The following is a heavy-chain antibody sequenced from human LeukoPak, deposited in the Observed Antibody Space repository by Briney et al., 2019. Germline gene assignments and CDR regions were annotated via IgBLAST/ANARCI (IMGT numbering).Heavy chain of an antibody. CDR3: ATLRSRRIAAQGNDY. Sequence: SETLSLTCAVYGGSFSGYYWSWIRQPPGKGLEWIGEINHSGSTNYNPSLKSRVTISVDTSKSQFSLKLSSVTAADTAVYYCATLRSRRIAAQGNDYWGQGTLVTVSS. CDR2: INHSGST. CDR1: GGSFSGYY. J-gene: IGHJ4*02. D-gene: IGHD6-6*01. V-gene: IGHV4-34*01.